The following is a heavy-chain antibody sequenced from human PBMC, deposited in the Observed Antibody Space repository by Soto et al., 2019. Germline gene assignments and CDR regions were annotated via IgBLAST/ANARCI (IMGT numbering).Heavy chain of an antibody. CDR1: GFTVSSNY. Sequence: EAQLVESEGSLVQPGGSLRLSCAASGFTVSSNYMSWVRQAPGKGLEWVSVIYSGGSTYYADSVKGRFTISRDNSKNTLYLQMNSLRAEDTAVYYCARDGFPLFQPPGRDYWGQGTLVTVSS. J-gene: IGHJ4*02. CDR3: ARDGFPLFQPPGRDY. CDR2: IYSGGST. V-gene: IGHV3-66*01. D-gene: IGHD1-26*01.